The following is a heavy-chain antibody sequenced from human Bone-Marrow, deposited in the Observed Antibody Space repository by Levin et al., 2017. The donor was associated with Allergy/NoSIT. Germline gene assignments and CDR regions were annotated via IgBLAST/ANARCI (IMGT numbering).Heavy chain of an antibody. CDR2: IYWDDDS. V-gene: IGHV2-5*05. J-gene: IGHJ3*01. Sequence: SGPTLVKPTQTLTLTCTVSGFSVNTDGVGVGWIRQPPGKALEWLGLIYWDDDSRSGPSLWSRLTITRDTSKNQVVLTMTNMDPVDTATYYCAHRLLRSGDYLAAYDVWGQGTVVTVSS. CDR3: AHRLLRSGDYLAAYDV. CDR1: GFSVNTDGVG. D-gene: IGHD4-17*01.